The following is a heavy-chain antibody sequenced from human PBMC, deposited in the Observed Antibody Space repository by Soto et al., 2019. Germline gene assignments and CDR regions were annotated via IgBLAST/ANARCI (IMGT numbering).Heavy chain of an antibody. J-gene: IGHJ4*02. CDR1: GGTFSSYA. CDR2: IIPIFGTP. V-gene: IGHV1-69*01. D-gene: IGHD3-22*01. CDR3: ARGNYYDCSGYYPYYFDY. Sequence: QVQLVQSGAEVKKPGSSVKVSCKASGGTFSSYAISWVRQAPGQGLEWLGGIIPIFGTPNYAQKFQGRVTITADESTSTASMELSSLRSEDTAVYYCARGNYYDCSGYYPYYFDYWGQGTLVTVSS.